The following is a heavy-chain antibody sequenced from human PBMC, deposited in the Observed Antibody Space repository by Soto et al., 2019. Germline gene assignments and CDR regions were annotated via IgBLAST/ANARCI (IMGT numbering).Heavy chain of an antibody. Sequence: PGESLKISCAASGFTFINYAMTWVRQAPGKGLEWVSASSGSGISTNYADSVKGRFTISRDNSKNTLFLQMNSLRAEDTALYYCAKAAYSSSWPRFGFDIWGQGTMVTVSS. J-gene: IGHJ3*02. CDR1: GFTFINYA. D-gene: IGHD6-13*01. V-gene: IGHV3-23*01. CDR2: SSGSGIST. CDR3: AKAAYSSSWPRFGFDI.